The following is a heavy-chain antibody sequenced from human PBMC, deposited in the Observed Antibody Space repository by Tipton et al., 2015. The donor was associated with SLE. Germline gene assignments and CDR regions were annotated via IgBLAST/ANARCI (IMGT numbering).Heavy chain of an antibody. CDR3: AREVKSGRYDWFDP. CDR2: IFFSGNT. J-gene: IGHJ5*02. D-gene: IGHD1-26*01. V-gene: IGHV4-59*11. Sequence: TLSLTCSVSGAPISRHYWTWIRQPPGKGLEWIGYIFFSGNTKYNPSLNSRITMSIDTSKDQFSLRLTSVTAADTAIYYCAREVKSGRYDWFDPWGQGTLVTVSS. CDR1: GAPISRHY.